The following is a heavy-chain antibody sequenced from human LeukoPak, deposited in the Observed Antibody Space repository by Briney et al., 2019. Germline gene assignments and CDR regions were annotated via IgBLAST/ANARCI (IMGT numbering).Heavy chain of an antibody. CDR1: GGTFSSYA. J-gene: IGHJ3*02. CDR3: ARENPITMVRGVIITGAFDI. Sequence: GASVKGSCKASGGTFSSYAISWVRQAPGQGLEWMGGIIPIFGTANYAQKFQGRVTITADKSTSTAYMELSSLRSEDTAVYYCARENPITMVRGVIITGAFDIWGQGTMVTVSS. V-gene: IGHV1-69*06. D-gene: IGHD3-10*01. CDR2: IIPIFGTA.